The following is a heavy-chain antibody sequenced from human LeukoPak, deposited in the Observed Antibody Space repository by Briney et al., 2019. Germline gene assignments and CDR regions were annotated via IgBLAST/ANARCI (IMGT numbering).Heavy chain of an antibody. D-gene: IGHD3-22*01. Sequence: GGSLRLSCAASGFTFDDYAMHWVRQAPGKGLEWVSYISSSGSTIYYADSVKGRFTISRDNAKNSLYLQMNSPRAEDTAVYYCARVTDYDSSGYYSGYFDYWGQGTLVTVSS. CDR1: GFTFDDYA. J-gene: IGHJ4*02. CDR2: ISSSGSTI. V-gene: IGHV3-48*03. CDR3: ARVTDYDSSGYYSGYFDY.